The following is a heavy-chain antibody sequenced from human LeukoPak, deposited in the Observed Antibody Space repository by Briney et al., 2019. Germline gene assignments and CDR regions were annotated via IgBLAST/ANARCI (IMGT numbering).Heavy chain of an antibody. D-gene: IGHD2-15*01. Sequence: SETLSLTCTVSGGSISSTSYYWGWIRQPPGKGLEWIGSFYYTGDTYYNPSLKSRVTISVDTSKNQFSLKLNYVTAADTAVYYCARGPSLAASNMDVWGKGTTVTVSS. CDR1: GGSISSTSYY. J-gene: IGHJ6*03. V-gene: IGHV4-39*01. CDR3: ARGPSLAASNMDV. CDR2: FYYTGDT.